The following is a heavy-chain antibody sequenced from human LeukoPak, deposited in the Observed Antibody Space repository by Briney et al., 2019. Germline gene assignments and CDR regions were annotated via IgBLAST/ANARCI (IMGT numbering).Heavy chain of an antibody. Sequence: SVKVSCKASGGTFSSYAISWVRQAPGQGLEWMGRIIPILGIANYAQKFQGRVTITADKSTSTAYMELSSLGSEDTAVYYCARGNSSSWDRSSGWYYYYGMDVWGQGTTVTVSS. CDR2: IIPILGIA. CDR1: GGTFSSYA. V-gene: IGHV1-69*04. D-gene: IGHD6-13*01. J-gene: IGHJ6*02. CDR3: ARGNSSSWDRSSGWYYYYGMDV.